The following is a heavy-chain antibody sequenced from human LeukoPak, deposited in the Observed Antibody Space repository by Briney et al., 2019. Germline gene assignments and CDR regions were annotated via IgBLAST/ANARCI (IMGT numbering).Heavy chain of an antibody. CDR3: ARSGPYYFDY. CDR1: GLTFSSFG. CDR2: FGISGST. V-gene: IGHV3-23*01. Sequence: GGSLRLSCAASGLTFSSFGMGWVRQAPGKSLEWVSPFGISGSTYFSDSVKGRFTISRDTSKNTLYLQMDSLRAEDTAVYYCARSGPYYFDYWGQGTLVTVSS. J-gene: IGHJ4*02. D-gene: IGHD3-10*01.